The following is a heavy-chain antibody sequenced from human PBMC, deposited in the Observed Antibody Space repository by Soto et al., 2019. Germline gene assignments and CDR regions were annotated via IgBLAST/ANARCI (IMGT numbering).Heavy chain of an antibody. D-gene: IGHD1-26*01. J-gene: IGHJ4*02. CDR2: ISSSSSYI. CDR3: SRDFQWDWGDYPKPTAVDY. Sequence: PEGSLRLSCAASGFTSSGYSMNWVRQAPGQGLEWVSSISSSSSYIYYADSVNGRFTISRDNAKNSLYLQMNSLRAQDTSMYYSSRDFQWDWGDYPKPTAVDYWGQGTLVTVSS. V-gene: IGHV3-21*01. CDR1: GFTSSGYS.